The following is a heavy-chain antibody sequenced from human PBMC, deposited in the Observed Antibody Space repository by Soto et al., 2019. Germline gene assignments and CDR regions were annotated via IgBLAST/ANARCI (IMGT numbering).Heavy chain of an antibody. D-gene: IGHD3-3*01. CDR3: ARGHLWLEN. Sequence: SETLSLTCAVSGVSTSGFYWSWIRQPPGKGLEYIGYIYYSGSTYYNPSLKSRVTVSLDSSKNQFSLKLASVTAADTAIYYCARGHLWLENWGQGTQVT. V-gene: IGHV4-59*01. CDR2: IYYSGST. CDR1: GVSTSGFY. J-gene: IGHJ4*02.